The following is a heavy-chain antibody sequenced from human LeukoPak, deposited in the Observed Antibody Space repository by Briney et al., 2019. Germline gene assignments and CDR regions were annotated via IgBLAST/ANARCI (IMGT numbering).Heavy chain of an antibody. J-gene: IGHJ4*02. V-gene: IGHV3-30*02. CDR1: GFTFSSYG. CDR3: ARDEDGDYEFDY. Sequence: PGGSLRLSCAASGFTFSSYGMHWVRQAPGKGLEWVAFIRYDGSNKYYADSVKGRFTISRDNSKNTLYLQMNSLRAEDTAVYYCARDEDGDYEFDYWGQGTLVTVSS. CDR2: IRYDGSNK. D-gene: IGHD4-17*01.